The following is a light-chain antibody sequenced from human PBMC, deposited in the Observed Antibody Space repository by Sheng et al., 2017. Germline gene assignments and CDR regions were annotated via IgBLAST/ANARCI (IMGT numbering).Light chain of an antibody. CDR3: QQYDNLLT. J-gene: IGKJ4*01. V-gene: IGKV2-28*01. CDR2: DAS. CDR1: QSLLHSNGYHY. Sequence: DIVMTQSPLSLSVTPGEPASISCRSSQSLLHSNGYHYLDWYLQKPGQSPQLLIYDASNLETGVPSRFSGSASGTDFTFTISSLQPEDIATYYCQQYDNLLTFGGGTKVEIK.